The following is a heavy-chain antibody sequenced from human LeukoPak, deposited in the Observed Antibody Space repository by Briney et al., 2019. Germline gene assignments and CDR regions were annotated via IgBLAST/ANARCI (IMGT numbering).Heavy chain of an antibody. CDR3: AKQGYGDSRAAFDI. CDR2: ISWNSGSI. Sequence: PGGSLRLSCAASGFTFDDYAMHWVRQAPGKGLEWVSGISWNSGSIGYADSVKDRFTISRDNAKNSLYLQMNSLRAEDMALYYCAKQGYGDSRAAFDIWGQGTMVTVS. CDR1: GFTFDDYA. J-gene: IGHJ3*02. V-gene: IGHV3-9*03. D-gene: IGHD4-17*01.